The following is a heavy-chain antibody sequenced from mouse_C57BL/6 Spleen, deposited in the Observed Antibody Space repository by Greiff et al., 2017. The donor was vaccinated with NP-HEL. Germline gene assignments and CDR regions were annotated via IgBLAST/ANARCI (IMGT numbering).Heavy chain of an antibody. Sequence: VQLQQSGPELVKPGASVKISCKASGYSFTDYNMNWVKQSNGKSLEWIGVINPNYGTTSYNQKFKGKATLTVDQSSSTAYMQLNIPTSDDSADYYCASGNYYGSSGWYFDVWGTGTTVTVSS. CDR2: INPNYGTT. CDR1: GYSFTDYN. V-gene: IGHV1-39*01. J-gene: IGHJ1*03. D-gene: IGHD1-1*01. CDR3: ASGNYYGSSGWYFDV.